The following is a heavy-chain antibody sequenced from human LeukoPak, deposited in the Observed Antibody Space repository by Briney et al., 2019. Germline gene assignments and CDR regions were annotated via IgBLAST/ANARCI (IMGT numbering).Heavy chain of an antibody. CDR2: IYTSGST. V-gene: IGHV4-61*02. CDR3: ARGVWFGEFNWFDP. D-gene: IGHD3-10*01. J-gene: IGHJ5*02. CDR1: GGSINSGDYY. Sequence: SQTLSLTCTVSGGSINSGDYYWSWIRQPAGKGLEWIGRIYTSGSTNYNPSLKSRVTISVDTSKNQFSLKLSSVTAADTAVYYCARGVWFGEFNWFDPWGQGTLVTVSS.